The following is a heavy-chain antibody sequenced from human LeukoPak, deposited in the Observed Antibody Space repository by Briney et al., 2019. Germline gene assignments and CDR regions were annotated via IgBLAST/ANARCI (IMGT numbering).Heavy chain of an antibody. CDR2: ISAYNGST. CDR1: GYTFTSYG. V-gene: IGHV1-18*01. J-gene: IGHJ4*02. CDR3: ARVARVYYGSGSSPPNFDY. Sequence: ASVKVSCKASGYTFTSYGISWVRQAPGQGLEWMGWISAYNGSTNYAQKLQGRVTMTTDTSTSTAYMELRSLRSDDTAVYYCARVARVYYGSGSSPPNFDYWGQGTLVTVSS. D-gene: IGHD3-10*01.